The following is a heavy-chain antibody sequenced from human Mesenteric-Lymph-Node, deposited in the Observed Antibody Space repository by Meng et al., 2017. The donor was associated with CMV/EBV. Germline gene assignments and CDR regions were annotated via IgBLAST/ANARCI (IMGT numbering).Heavy chain of an antibody. CDR3: ARAGYCSSTSCYKGNLYYYYYGMDV. CDR2: INHSGST. D-gene: IGHD2-2*01. J-gene: IGHJ6*02. V-gene: IGHV4-34*01. Sequence: SETLSLTCAVYGGSFSGYYWSWIRQPPGKGLEWIGEINHSGSTNYNPSLKSRVTISVDTSKNQFSLKLSSVTAADTAVYYCARAGYCSSTSCYKGNLYYYYYGMDVWGQGTTVTVSS. CDR1: GGSFSGYY.